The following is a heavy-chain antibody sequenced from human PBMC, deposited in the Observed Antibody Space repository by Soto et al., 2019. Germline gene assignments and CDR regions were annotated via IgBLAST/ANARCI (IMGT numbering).Heavy chain of an antibody. CDR2: IYWDDDK. Sequence: QITLKESGPTLVKPTQTLTLTCTFSGFSLTTSGVGVGWIRQPPGKALEWLALIYWDDDKRYSPSLKSRLTTTKNTSKNQVRITTTNMDPADTATYFCAHSTTTVTWWFDPWGQGTLVTVSS. V-gene: IGHV2-5*02. CDR1: GFSLTTSGVG. D-gene: IGHD4-17*01. J-gene: IGHJ5*02. CDR3: AHSTTTVTWWFDP.